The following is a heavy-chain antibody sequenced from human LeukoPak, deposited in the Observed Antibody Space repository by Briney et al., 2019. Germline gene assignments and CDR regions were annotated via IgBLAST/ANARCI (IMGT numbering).Heavy chain of an antibody. V-gene: IGHV1-18*01. J-gene: IGHJ6*02. CDR3: AMGSYSSSWRGYYYGMDV. D-gene: IGHD6-13*01. Sequence: DSVKVSCKASGYTVTSYGISWVRQAPGQGLEWMGWISAYNGNTNYAQKLQGRVTMTTDTSTSTAYMELRSLRSDDTAVYYCAMGSYSSSWRGYYYGMDVWGQGTTVTVSS. CDR1: GYTVTSYG. CDR2: ISAYNGNT.